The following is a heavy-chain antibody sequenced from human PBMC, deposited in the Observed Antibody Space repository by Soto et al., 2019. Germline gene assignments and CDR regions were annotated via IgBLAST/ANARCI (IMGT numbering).Heavy chain of an antibody. Sequence: SVKVSCKASGFTFTSSAVQWVRQARGQRLEWIGWIVVGSGNTNYAQKFQERVTITRDMSTSTAYMELSSLRSEDTAVYYCAADPDTAMAEFDYWGQGTLVTVSS. CDR3: AADPDTAMAEFDY. J-gene: IGHJ4*01. CDR1: GFTFTSSA. CDR2: IVVGSGNT. D-gene: IGHD5-18*01. V-gene: IGHV1-58*01.